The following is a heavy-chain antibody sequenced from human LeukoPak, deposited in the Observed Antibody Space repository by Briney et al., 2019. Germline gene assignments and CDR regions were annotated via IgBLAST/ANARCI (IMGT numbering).Heavy chain of an antibody. CDR1: GGSISSYY. CDR3: AGEAIEYDILTGYYPYYFDY. V-gene: IGHV4-59*12. J-gene: IGHJ4*02. CDR2: VYSSGNT. D-gene: IGHD3-9*01. Sequence: SETLSLTCTVSGGSISSYYWSWIRQPPGKGLEWIGYVYSSGNTNYNPSLKSRVTISVDTSKNQFSLKLSSVTAADTAVYYCAGEAIEYDILTGYYPYYFDYWGQGTLVTVSS.